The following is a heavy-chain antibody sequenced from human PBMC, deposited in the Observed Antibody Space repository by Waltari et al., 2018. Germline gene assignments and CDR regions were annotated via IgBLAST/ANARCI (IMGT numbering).Heavy chain of an antibody. D-gene: IGHD3-10*01. CDR3: AKDPGRAYYYYYGMDV. V-gene: IGHV3-23*01. CDR2: ISGSGGST. Sequence: EVQLLESGGGLVQPGGSLRLSCAASGFTFSSYAMSWVRQAPGKGLEWVSAISGSGGSTYYADSVKGRFTISRDNSKNTLYLQMNSLRAEDTAVYYCAKDPGRAYYYYYGMDVWGQGTTVTVSS. J-gene: IGHJ6*02. CDR1: GFTFSSYA.